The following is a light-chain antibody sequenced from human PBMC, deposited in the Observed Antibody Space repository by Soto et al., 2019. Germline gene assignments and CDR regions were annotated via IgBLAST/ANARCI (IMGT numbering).Light chain of an antibody. CDR2: RNN. J-gene: IGLJ3*02. CDR1: SSNIGSNY. CDR3: AAWDDSLSGVV. V-gene: IGLV1-47*01. Sequence: QAVVTQPPSASGTPGQRVTISFSGSSSNIGSNYVYWYQQLPGTAPKLLIYRNNQRPSGVPDRFSGSKSGTSASLAISVLRSEDEANYYCAAWDDSLSGVVFGGGTQLTVL.